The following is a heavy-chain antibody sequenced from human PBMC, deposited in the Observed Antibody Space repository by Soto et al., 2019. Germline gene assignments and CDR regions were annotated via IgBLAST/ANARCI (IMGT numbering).Heavy chain of an antibody. V-gene: IGHV4-34*01. CDR3: ARGRYWDWLQGAYYYYGMEV. CDR1: GGSFSGYY. J-gene: IGHJ6*02. Sequence: QVQLQQWGAGLLKPSETLSLTCAVYGGSFSGYYWSWIRQPPGKGLEWIGEINHSGSTNYNPSLTSRVTISVDNDKNQCSLKLSSVTAADKAVYYCARGRYWDWLQGAYYYYGMEVWGQGTTVTVSS. CDR2: INHSGST. D-gene: IGHD3-9*01.